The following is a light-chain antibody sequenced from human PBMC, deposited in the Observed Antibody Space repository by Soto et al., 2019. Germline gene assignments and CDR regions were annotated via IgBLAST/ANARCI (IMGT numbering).Light chain of an antibody. CDR3: TSWTTSTTMR. CDR1: SSDIGAYNF. CDR2: DVN. J-gene: IGLJ2*01. V-gene: IGLV2-14*03. Sequence: QSALTQPASVSGSPGQSITISCTGTSSDIGAYNFVSWYQQHPGKAPKLMLYDVNIRPSGVPNRFSGSKSGNTASLTISGLQAEDEADYYCTSWTTSTTMRFGGGTKLTVL.